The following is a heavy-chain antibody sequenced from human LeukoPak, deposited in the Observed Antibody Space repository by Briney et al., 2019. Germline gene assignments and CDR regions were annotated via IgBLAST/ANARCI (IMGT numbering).Heavy chain of an antibody. D-gene: IGHD6-19*01. Sequence: PGGSLRLSCAASGFTFDDYAMHWVRQAPGKGLEWVSGISWNSGSIGYADSVKGRFTISRDNAKNSLYLQMNSLRAEDTALYYCARESGYSSGWYEGYFDYWGQGTLVTVSS. J-gene: IGHJ4*02. CDR2: ISWNSGSI. CDR3: ARESGYSSGWYEGYFDY. CDR1: GFTFDDYA. V-gene: IGHV3-9*01.